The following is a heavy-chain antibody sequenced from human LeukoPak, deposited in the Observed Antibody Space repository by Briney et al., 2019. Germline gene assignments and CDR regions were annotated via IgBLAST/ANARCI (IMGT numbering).Heavy chain of an antibody. V-gene: IGHV4-4*09. CDR1: GGSISSYY. J-gene: IGHJ5*02. D-gene: IGHD3-16*02. CDR2: IYTSGST. Sequence: PSETLFLTCTVSGGSISSYYWSWIRQPPGKGLEWIGYIYTSGSTNYNPSLKSRVTISVDTSKNQFSLKLSSVTAADTAVYYCARHVPLRLGELSLSGYNWFDPWGQGTLVTVSS. CDR3: ARHVPLRLGELSLSGYNWFDP.